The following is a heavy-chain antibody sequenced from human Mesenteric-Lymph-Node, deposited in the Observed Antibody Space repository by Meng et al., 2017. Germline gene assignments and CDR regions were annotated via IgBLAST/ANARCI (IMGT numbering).Heavy chain of an antibody. V-gene: IGHV3-30*07. D-gene: IGHD6-19*01. Sequence: GESLKISCAASGFTFSSYAMHWVRQAPGKGLEWVAVISYDGSNKYYADSVKGRFTISRDNAKNSLYLQMNSLRAEDTAVYYCARGWLANWGQGTLVTVSS. CDR2: ISYDGSNK. CDR1: GFTFSSYA. J-gene: IGHJ4*02. CDR3: ARGWLAN.